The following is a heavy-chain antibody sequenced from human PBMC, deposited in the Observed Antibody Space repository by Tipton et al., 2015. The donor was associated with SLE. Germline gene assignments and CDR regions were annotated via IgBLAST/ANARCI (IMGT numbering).Heavy chain of an antibody. CDR1: GGSISSSNW. J-gene: IGHJ4*02. Sequence: TLSLTCAVSGGSISSSNWWSWVRQPPGKGMEWIGEIYQSGGTNYNPSLKSRVSISVDKSKNQFSLQLSSVTAADTAVYYCARAAAGGTGLNYWGQGALVTVSS. V-gene: IGHV4-4*02. CDR3: ARAAAGGTGLNY. CDR2: IYQSGGT. D-gene: IGHD2-2*01.